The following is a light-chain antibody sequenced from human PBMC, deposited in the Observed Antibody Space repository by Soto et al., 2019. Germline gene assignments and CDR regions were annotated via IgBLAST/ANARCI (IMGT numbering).Light chain of an antibody. V-gene: IGKV3-11*01. CDR1: QSVSSY. J-gene: IGKJ1*01. CDR2: DAS. CDR3: QQRSTWRT. Sequence: EIVLTQSPATLSLSPGERATLSCGASQSVSSYLAWYQQKPGQAPRLLIYDASNRATGIPARFTGSGFGTDYTLTISSLEPEDFAVYYCQQRSTWRTFGQGTKVDI.